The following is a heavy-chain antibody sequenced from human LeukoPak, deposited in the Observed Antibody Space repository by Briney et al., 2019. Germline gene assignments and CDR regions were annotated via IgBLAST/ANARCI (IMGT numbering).Heavy chain of an antibody. V-gene: IGHV4-31*03. CDR1: GGSISSGGYY. Sequence: PSETLSLTCTVSGGSISSGGYYWRWIRQHPGKGLEWIGYIYYSGSTYYNPSLKSRVTILVDTSKNQFSLKLSSVTAADTAVYYCARGGAQEMNYWGQGTLVTVSS. D-gene: IGHD5-24*01. CDR3: ARGGAQEMNY. CDR2: IYYSGST. J-gene: IGHJ4*02.